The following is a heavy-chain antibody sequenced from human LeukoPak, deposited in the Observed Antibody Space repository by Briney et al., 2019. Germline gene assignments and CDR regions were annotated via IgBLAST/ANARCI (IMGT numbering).Heavy chain of an antibody. CDR1: GGSISSYY. CDR2: IYYSGST. V-gene: IGHV4-59*12. Sequence: SETLSLTCTVSGGSISSYYWSWIRQPPGKGLEWIGYIYYSGSTNYNPSLKSRVTISVDTSKNQFSLKLSSVTAADTAVYYCARDGIVVVPAASRSVYYYMDVWGKGTTVTVSS. D-gene: IGHD2-2*01. J-gene: IGHJ6*03. CDR3: ARDGIVVVPAASRSVYYYMDV.